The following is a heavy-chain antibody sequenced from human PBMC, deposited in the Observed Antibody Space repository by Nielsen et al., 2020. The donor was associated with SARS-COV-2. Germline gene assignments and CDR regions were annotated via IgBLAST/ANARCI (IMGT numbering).Heavy chain of an antibody. Sequence: GESLKISCAASGFTFSSYWMSWVRQAPGKGLEWVANIKQDGSEKYYVDSVKGRFTISRDNAKNSLYLQMNSLRAEDTAVYYCARGGYSSRFYWFDPWGQGTLVTVSS. D-gene: IGHD6-13*01. V-gene: IGHV3-7*01. CDR1: GFTFSSYW. CDR2: IKQDGSEK. J-gene: IGHJ5*02. CDR3: ARGGYSSRFYWFDP.